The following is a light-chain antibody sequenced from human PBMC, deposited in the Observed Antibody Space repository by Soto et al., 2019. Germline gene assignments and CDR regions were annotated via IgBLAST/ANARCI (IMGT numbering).Light chain of an antibody. J-gene: IGKJ1*01. Sequence: DIVMTQSPDSLAVSLGERATINCKSSQSVLYSSNNKNYLAWYQQKQGQPPKLLIYWASTREAVVPDRFSGSGSGTDFTLTISSLQAEDLAVYYCQEYFRPWTFGQGTKVEI. CDR3: QEYFRPWT. CDR2: WAS. V-gene: IGKV4-1*01. CDR1: QSVLYSSNNKNY.